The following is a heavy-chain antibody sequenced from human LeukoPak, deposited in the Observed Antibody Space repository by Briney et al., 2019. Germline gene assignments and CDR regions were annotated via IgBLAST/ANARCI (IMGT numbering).Heavy chain of an antibody. CDR2: IYSSGTT. CDR3: ARFNSGCSEASCYVHY. D-gene: IGHD2-2*01. V-gene: IGHV4-59*11. CDR1: GGSMNDHY. Sequence: SETLSLTCTVSGGSMNDHYWTWIRQPPEKGLELIGHIYSSGTTAYTPSLKSRATMSIDTSRNRFSLNVLSVTAADSAVYYCARFNSGCSEASCYVHYWGQGILVIVSS. J-gene: IGHJ4*02.